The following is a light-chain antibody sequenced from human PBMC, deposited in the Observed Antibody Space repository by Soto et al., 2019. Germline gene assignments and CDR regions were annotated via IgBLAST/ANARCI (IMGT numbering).Light chain of an antibody. CDR1: QSVGSSN. Sequence: EIVLTQSPGTLSLSPGERATLSCGASQSVGSSNLAWYQQRLGQAPRLLIYGASTRAPGIPDRFSGSGSGTDFTLTISRLEPEDFAVYFCQHYGSSPTFGQGTKVDIK. J-gene: IGKJ1*01. CDR2: GAS. CDR3: QHYGSSPT. V-gene: IGKV3-20*01.